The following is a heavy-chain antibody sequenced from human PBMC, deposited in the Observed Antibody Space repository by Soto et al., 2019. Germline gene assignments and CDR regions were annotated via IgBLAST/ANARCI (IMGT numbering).Heavy chain of an antibody. V-gene: IGHV3-33*01. CDR3: ASQSLRYCSGGSCYLFDY. Sequence: QVQLVESGGGVVQPGRSLRLSCAASGFTFSSYGMHWVRQAPGKGLEWVAVIWYDGSNKYYADSVKGRFTISRDNSKNTLYLQMNSLRAEDTAVYYCASQSLRYCSGGSCYLFDYWGQGTLVTVSS. J-gene: IGHJ4*02. CDR2: IWYDGSNK. D-gene: IGHD2-15*01. CDR1: GFTFSSYG.